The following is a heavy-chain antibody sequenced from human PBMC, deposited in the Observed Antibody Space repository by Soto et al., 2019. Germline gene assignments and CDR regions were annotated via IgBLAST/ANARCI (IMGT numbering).Heavy chain of an antibody. CDR1: GYSFTSYW. V-gene: IGHV5-51*01. CDR2: IYPGDSDT. J-gene: IGHJ6*02. D-gene: IGHD3-10*01. CDR3: ARLHLPRNYYGSGSYYKLLDDYYYGMDV. Sequence: PGESLKISCKGSGYSFTSYWIGWARQMPGKGLEWMGIIYPGDSDTRYSPSFQGQVTISADKSISTAYLQWSSLKASDTAMYYCARLHLPRNYYGSGSYYKLLDDYYYGMDVWGQGTTVTVSS.